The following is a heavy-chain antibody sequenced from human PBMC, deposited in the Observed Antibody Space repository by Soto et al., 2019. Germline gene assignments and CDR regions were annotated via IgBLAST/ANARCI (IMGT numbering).Heavy chain of an antibody. CDR2: ISYDGSYQ. J-gene: IGHJ3*01. V-gene: IGHV3-30*18. Sequence: PGGSLRLSCAASGFTFISDGIHCFRHSPLKGLEWVAVISYDGSYQYYVDSVKGRFTISRDNSKNTLYLQMNSLRAEDTAVYYCAKDEISKTIRGDAFNFWGQGTMVTVSS. CDR1: GFTFISDG. D-gene: IGHD1-7*01. CDR3: AKDEISKTIRGDAFNF.